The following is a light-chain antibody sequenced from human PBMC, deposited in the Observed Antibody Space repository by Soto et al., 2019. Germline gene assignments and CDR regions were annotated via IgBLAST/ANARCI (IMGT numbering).Light chain of an antibody. CDR1: QSISNW. CDR2: KAS. Sequence: DIQMTQSPSTLSASVGDRVTITCRASQSISNWLAWYQQKPGKAPKLLIYKASSLESGDPSRYRDSASGTEFTLTISSLQPDDFATYYCQQYNSYPLTFGGGTKVEIK. J-gene: IGKJ4*01. V-gene: IGKV1-5*03. CDR3: QQYNSYPLT.